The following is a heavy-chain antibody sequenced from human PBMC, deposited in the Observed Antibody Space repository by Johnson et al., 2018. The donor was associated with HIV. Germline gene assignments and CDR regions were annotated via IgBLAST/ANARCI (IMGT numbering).Heavy chain of an antibody. J-gene: IGHJ3*02. CDR3: ARYSGSYYTIAFDI. CDR1: GFTVSSNY. CDR2: IYSGGST. D-gene: IGHD1-26*01. Sequence: VQLVESGGGLIQPGGSLRLSCAASGFTVSSNYMSWVRQAPGKGLEWVSVIYSGGSTYYADSVKGRFTISRDNSKNTLYLQMNSLRAEDTAVYYCARYSGSYYTIAFDIWGQGTMVTVSS. V-gene: IGHV3-53*01.